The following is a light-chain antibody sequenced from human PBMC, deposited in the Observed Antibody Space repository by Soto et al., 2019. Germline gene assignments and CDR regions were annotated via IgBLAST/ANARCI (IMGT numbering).Light chain of an antibody. CDR3: AVWDDRLNGHV. CDR1: SSNMGSNT. Sequence: QSVLTQPPSASGTPGQRVTISCYGSSSNMGSNTVHWFQQFPGTAPRLLISTNDQRPSGVPDRFIGSNFGTSASLAISGLQFEDEADYYCAVWDDRLNGHVFGTGTKVTVL. V-gene: IGLV1-44*01. CDR2: TND. J-gene: IGLJ1*01.